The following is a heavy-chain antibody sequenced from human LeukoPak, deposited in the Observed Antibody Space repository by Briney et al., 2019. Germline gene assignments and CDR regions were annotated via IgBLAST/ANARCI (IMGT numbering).Heavy chain of an antibody. D-gene: IGHD3-10*01. J-gene: IGHJ4*02. Sequence: GSSLRLSCAASGFPFSGSGMHWVRQAPGKGLEWVAVISYDGSNKYYADSVKGRFTISRDNSKNTLYLQMNSLRAEDTAVYYCARDYYYGSGSYVATYFDYWGQGTLVTVSS. CDR2: ISYDGSNK. V-gene: IGHV3-30*19. CDR3: ARDYYYGSGSYVATYFDY. CDR1: GFPFSGSG.